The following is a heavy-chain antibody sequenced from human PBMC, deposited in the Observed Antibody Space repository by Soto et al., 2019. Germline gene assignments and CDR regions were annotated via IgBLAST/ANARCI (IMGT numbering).Heavy chain of an antibody. CDR1: GGTFSSYA. CDR2: IIPIFGKA. V-gene: IGHV1-69*06. J-gene: IGHJ6*02. D-gene: IGHD2-2*01. Sequence: QVQLVQSGAEVKKPGSSVKVSCKASGGTFSSYAISWVRQAPGQGLEWMGGIIPIFGKANYAQKFQGRVIITADKSTSTAYLERSSLRSEDTAVYYRAGVVGYCSSTSCLSRRYGMDVWGQGTTVTVSS. CDR3: AGVVGYCSSTSCLSRRYGMDV.